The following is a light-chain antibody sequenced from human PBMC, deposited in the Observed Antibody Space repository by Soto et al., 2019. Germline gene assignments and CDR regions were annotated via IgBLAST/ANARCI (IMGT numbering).Light chain of an antibody. J-gene: IGLJ1*01. CDR3: AVWDDSLTAYL. Sequence: QSVLTQPPSASGTPGQRVTISCSGSTSNIGKNFVYWYQQLPGMAPRLLIYKNGQRPSGVPDRFSGSKSGTSASLAISGVRSEDEADYFCAVWDDSLTAYLFGSGTKSPS. CDR1: TSNIGKNF. V-gene: IGLV1-47*01. CDR2: KNG.